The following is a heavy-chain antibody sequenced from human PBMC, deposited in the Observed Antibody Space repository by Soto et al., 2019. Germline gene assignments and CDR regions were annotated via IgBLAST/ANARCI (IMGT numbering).Heavy chain of an antibody. V-gene: IGHV3-23*01. CDR2: ISGSGGST. CDR1: GFTFSRYA. CDR3: AKEGWLPENWFDP. Sequence: LQLSCAGSGFTFSRYALSWVRQAPGKGLEWVSAISGSGGSTYYADSVKGRFTISRDNSKNTLYLQMNSLRAEDTAVYYCAKEGWLPENWFDPWGQGTLVTVSS. J-gene: IGHJ5*02. D-gene: IGHD5-12*01.